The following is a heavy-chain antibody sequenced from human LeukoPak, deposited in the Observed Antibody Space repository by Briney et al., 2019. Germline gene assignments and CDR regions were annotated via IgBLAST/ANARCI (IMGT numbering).Heavy chain of an antibody. Sequence: PGGSLRLSCAASGFTFDDYVMHWVRQAPGKGLEWVSLISGDGDTAYYADSVKGRFTISRDNTKNSLYLQVDSLRTEDTALYYCAKDIRDWGTMSYWGQGTLVTVSS. CDR3: AKDIRDWGTMSY. D-gene: IGHD3-16*01. CDR1: GFTFDDYV. CDR2: ISGDGDTA. V-gene: IGHV3-43*02. J-gene: IGHJ4*02.